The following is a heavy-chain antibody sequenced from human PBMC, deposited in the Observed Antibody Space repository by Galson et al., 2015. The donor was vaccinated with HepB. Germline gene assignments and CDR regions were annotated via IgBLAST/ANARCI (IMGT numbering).Heavy chain of an antibody. D-gene: IGHD2-15*01. CDR3: ARGYCSGGSCFNFDY. J-gene: IGHJ4*02. CDR1: GFTFTSSA. CDR2: VVVGNGNT. Sequence: SVKVSCKASGFTFTSSAIQWVRQAPGQRLEWIGWVVVGNGNTNYAQKLQGRVTMTTDTSTSTAYMELRSLRSDDTAVYYCARGYCSGGSCFNFDYWGQGTLDTVSS. V-gene: IGHV1-18*01.